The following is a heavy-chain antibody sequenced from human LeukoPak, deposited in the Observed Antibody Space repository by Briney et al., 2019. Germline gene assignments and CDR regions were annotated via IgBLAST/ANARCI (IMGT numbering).Heavy chain of an antibody. J-gene: IGHJ3*02. CDR2: IYYSGST. CDR3: AGPITVFGVVISRAFDI. CDR1: GGSISSSSYY. V-gene: IGHV4-39*01. Sequence: SETLSLTCTVSGGSISSSSYYWGWIRQPPGKGLEWIGSIYYSGSTYYNPSLKSRVTISVDTSKNQFSLKLSSVTAADTAVYYCAGPITVFGVVISRAFDIWGQGTMVTVSS. D-gene: IGHD3-3*01.